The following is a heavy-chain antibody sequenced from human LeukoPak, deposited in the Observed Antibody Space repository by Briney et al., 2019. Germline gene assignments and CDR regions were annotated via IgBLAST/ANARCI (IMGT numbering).Heavy chain of an antibody. V-gene: IGHV3-21*01. D-gene: IGHD1-20*01. CDR3: AREASNWSDVLDY. CDR1: GFTFSSYS. J-gene: IGHJ4*02. Sequence: GGSLRLSCAASGFTFSSYSMNWVRQAPGKGLKWVSSISSSSSYIYYADSVKGRFTVSRDNAKNSLYLQMNSLRAEDTAVYYCAREASNWSDVLDYWGQGTLVTVSS. CDR2: ISSSSSYI.